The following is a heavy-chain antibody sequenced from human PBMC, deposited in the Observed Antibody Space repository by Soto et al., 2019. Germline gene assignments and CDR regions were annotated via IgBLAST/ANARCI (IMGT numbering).Heavy chain of an antibody. J-gene: IGHJ4*02. V-gene: IGHV3-23*01. CDR2: ISGSGGST. CDR1: GVTFSSYA. D-gene: IGHD3-10*01. CDR3: AKDPKGGIPLWIDY. Sequence: GGSLRLSCAASGVTFSSYAMSWVRQAPGKGLEWVSAISGSGGSTYYADSVKGRFTISRDNSKNTLYLQMNSLRAEDTAVYYCAKDPKGGIPLWIDYWGQGTLVTVSS.